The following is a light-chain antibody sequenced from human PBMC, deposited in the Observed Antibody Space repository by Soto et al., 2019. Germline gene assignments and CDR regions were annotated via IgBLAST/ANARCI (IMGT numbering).Light chain of an antibody. V-gene: IGLV2-11*01. CDR2: DVS. CDR3: CSYAGSYVV. Sequence: QSVLTQPRSVSGSLGQSVTISCTGTSSDVGAYNYVSWYQKHPGKAPKLMIYDVSKRPSGVPDRFSGSKSGNTASLTISGLQAEDEADYYCCSYAGSYVVFGGGTKLTVL. J-gene: IGLJ3*02. CDR1: SSDVGAYNY.